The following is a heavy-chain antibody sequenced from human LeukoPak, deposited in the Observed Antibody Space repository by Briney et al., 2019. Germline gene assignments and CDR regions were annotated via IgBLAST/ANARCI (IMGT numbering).Heavy chain of an antibody. Sequence: SETLSLTCTVSGGSISSYYWSWIRQPPGKGLEWIGNIYDSESTNYNPSLKSRVTISVDTSKNQCSLKLSSVTAADTAVYYCARQSISGSSLSYFDYWGQGTLVNVSS. D-gene: IGHD3-22*01. CDR3: ARQSISGSSLSYFDY. CDR1: GGSISSYY. CDR2: IYDSEST. J-gene: IGHJ4*02. V-gene: IGHV4-59*01.